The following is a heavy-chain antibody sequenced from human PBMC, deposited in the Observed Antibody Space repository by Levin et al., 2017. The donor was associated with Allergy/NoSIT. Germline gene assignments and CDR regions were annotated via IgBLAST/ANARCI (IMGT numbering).Heavy chain of an antibody. CDR3: ARVRTKFTGAGRSDYLDV. V-gene: IGHV3-69-1*02. J-gene: IGHJ4*02. Sequence: GESLKISCVGSGFDFTDYSLNWVRRPPGKGLEWISSISNTAAFMYFSDSVRGRFTISRDNAKKSLSLEMNSLRVEDTGIYYCARVRTKFTGAGRSDYLDVWGRGTLVTVYS. D-gene: IGHD1-14*01. CDR2: ISNTAAFM. CDR1: GFDFTDYS.